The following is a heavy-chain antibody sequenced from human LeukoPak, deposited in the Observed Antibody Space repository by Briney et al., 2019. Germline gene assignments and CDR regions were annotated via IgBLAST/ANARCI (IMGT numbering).Heavy chain of an antibody. Sequence: SETLSLTCTVSGGSISSYYWSWIRQPPGKGLEWIWYIYYSGSTNYNPSLKSRVTISVDTSKNQFTLKLSSVTAADTAVYYCARGMTVTTSIYFDYWGQGTLVTVSS. V-gene: IGHV4-59*01. J-gene: IGHJ4*02. CDR2: IYYSGST. D-gene: IGHD4-17*01. CDR3: ARGMTVTTSIYFDY. CDR1: GGSISSYY.